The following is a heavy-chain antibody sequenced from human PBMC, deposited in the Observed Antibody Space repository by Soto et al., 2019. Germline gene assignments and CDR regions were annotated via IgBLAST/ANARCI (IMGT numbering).Heavy chain of an antibody. J-gene: IGHJ4*02. D-gene: IGHD2-2*03. Sequence: GGSLRLSGSTSGFTFSTNAMGWVRQAPGMGLEFVSLISGSGNTIYYADSVKGRFTISRDNSMNTVSLQMNSLRAEDTAVYYCAKVGYDTFGYYLRSFDCWGQGTLVTVSS. CDR1: GFTFSTNA. CDR3: AKVGYDTFGYYLRSFDC. V-gene: IGHV3-23*01. CDR2: ISGSGNTI.